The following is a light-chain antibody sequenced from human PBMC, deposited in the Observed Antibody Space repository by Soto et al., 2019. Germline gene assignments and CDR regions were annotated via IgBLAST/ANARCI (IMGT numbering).Light chain of an antibody. V-gene: IGKV4-1*01. CDR1: QSVLYSSNNKNY. CDR3: QQAYSFPIT. CDR2: WAS. Sequence: DIVMTQSPDSLAVSLGERATINCTSSQSVLYSSNNKNYLAWYQQKPGQPPKALIYWASTRESGVPDRFSGSGSGTDFTLSINSLQPEDFATYYCQQAYSFPITFGQGTRLEIK. J-gene: IGKJ5*01.